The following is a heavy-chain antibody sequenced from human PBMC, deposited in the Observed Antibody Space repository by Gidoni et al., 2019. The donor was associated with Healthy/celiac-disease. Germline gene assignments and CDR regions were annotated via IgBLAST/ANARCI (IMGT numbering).Heavy chain of an antibody. D-gene: IGHD5-18*01. CDR3: ARDCFARYSYGQWSSGSFDY. Sequence: QVQLVESGGGVVQPGRSLRLSCAASGFPFRSYAMHWVRQAPGKGTEWVAVIAYDGSNKYYADSVKGRFTISRDNSKNTLYLQMNSLRAEDTAVYYCARDCFARYSYGQWSSGSFDYWGQGTLVTVSS. CDR1: GFPFRSYA. J-gene: IGHJ4*02. V-gene: IGHV3-30-3*01. CDR2: IAYDGSNK.